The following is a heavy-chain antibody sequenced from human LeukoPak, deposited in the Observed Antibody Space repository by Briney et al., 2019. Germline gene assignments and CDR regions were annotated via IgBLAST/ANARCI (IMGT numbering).Heavy chain of an antibody. CDR1: GGTFSSYA. CDR2: IIPIFGTA. D-gene: IGHD2-15*01. Sequence: SVKVSCKASGGTFSSYAISWVRQAPGQGLEWMGGIIPIFGTANYAQKFQGRVTITRNTSISTAYMELSSLRSEDTAVYYCARVHPWPANWFDPWGQGTLVTVSS. V-gene: IGHV1-69*05. CDR3: ARVHPWPANWFDP. J-gene: IGHJ5*02.